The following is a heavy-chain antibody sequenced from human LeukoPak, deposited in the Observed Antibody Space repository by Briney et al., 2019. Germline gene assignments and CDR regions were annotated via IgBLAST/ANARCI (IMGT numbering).Heavy chain of an antibody. CDR2: ISYSGST. CDR1: GGSISSGGYF. CDR3: ARAPYSRAAIFDS. J-gene: IGHJ4*02. Sequence: SQTLSLTCTLSGGSISSGGYFWIWIRQQPGKGLEGIGYISYSGSTHYNPSLKSRVTMSIDTSKNQFSLKVTSVTAADTAVYYCARAPYSRAAIFDSWGQGTLATVSS. D-gene: IGHD6-13*01. V-gene: IGHV4-31*03.